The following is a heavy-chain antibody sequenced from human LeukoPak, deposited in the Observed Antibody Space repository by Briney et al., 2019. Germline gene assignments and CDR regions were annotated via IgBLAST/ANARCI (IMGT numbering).Heavy chain of an antibody. CDR2: IYYSGST. CDR1: GGSISSGDYY. Sequence: PSQTLSLTCTVSGGSISSGDYYWSWIRQPPGKGLEWIGYIYYSGSTYYNPSLKSRVTISVDTSKNQFSLKLSSVTAADTAVYYCARDRGHTVTTQESNWFDPWGQGTLVTDSS. CDR3: ARDRGHTVTTQESNWFDP. J-gene: IGHJ5*02. V-gene: IGHV4-30-4*01. D-gene: IGHD4-17*01.